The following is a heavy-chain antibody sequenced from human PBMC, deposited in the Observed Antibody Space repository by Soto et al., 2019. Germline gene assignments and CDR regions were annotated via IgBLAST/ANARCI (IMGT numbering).Heavy chain of an antibody. V-gene: IGHV5-10-1*01. D-gene: IGHD3-10*01. CDR1: GYSFAGYW. CDR2: IDPSDSQT. Sequence: PGESLKISCKGSGYSFAGYWITWVRQKPGKGLEWMGRIDPSDSQTYYSPSFRGHVTISATKSITTVFLQWSSLRASDTAMYYCARLHGSVIPFDYWGQGTLVTVSS. CDR3: ARLHGSVIPFDY. J-gene: IGHJ4*02.